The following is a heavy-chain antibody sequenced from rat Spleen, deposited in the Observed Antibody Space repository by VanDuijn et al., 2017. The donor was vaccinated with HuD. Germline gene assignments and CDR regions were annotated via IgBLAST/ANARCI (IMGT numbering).Heavy chain of an antibody. CDR1: GITFTNYW. D-gene: IGHD1-4*01. CDR3: SPLPGRNLAY. J-gene: IGHJ2*01. CDR2: ITNPGDST. V-gene: IGHV5-31*01. Sequence: EVQLVESGGGLVRPGGSLKLSCVASGITFTNYWMTWIRQAPGKGLEWIASITNPGDSTYYLDSVKGRFTISRNNAKSTLYLQMSSLRSEDTATYYCSPLPGRNLAYWGQGVVVTVSS.